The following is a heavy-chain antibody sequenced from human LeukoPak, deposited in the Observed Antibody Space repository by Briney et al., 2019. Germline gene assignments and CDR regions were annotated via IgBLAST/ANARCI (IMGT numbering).Heavy chain of an antibody. J-gene: IGHJ4*02. Sequence: SETLSLTCAVSGGSISSSNWWSWVRQPPGKGLEWSGEIYHSGSTNYNPSLKSRVTISVDKSKNQFSPKLSSVTAADTAVYYCAREENSSSWYKYFDYWGQGTLVTVSS. CDR1: GGSISSSNW. CDR3: AREENSSSWYKYFDY. D-gene: IGHD6-13*01. V-gene: IGHV4-4*02. CDR2: IYHSGST.